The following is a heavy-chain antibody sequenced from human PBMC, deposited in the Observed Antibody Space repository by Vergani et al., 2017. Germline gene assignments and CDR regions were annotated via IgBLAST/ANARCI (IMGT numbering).Heavy chain of an antibody. D-gene: IGHD3-10*01. CDR3: ARDSRQGSGSPDY. Sequence: QVQLVQSGAEVKKPGSSVKVSCKASGGTFSSYTISWVRQAPGQGLEWMGWINPNSGGTNYAQKFQGRVTMTRDTSISTAYMELSRLRSDDTAVYYCARDSRQGSGSPDYWGQGTLVTVSS. J-gene: IGHJ4*02. CDR1: GGTFSSYT. CDR2: INPNSGGT. V-gene: IGHV1-2*02.